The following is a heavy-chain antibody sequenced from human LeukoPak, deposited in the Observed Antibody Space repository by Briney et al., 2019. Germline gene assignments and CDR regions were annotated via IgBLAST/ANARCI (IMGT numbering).Heavy chain of an antibody. V-gene: IGHV3-7*01. Sequence: GGSLRLSCAVSGFTFTNDWMSWVRQAPGKGLEWVAMIKRNGGEKYYVDSVKGRFTISRDNAKNSLYLQMNSLRAEDTAVYFCAAVDTATLRGNYYWGQGTLVTVSS. CDR3: AAVDTATLRGNYY. CDR1: GFTFTNDW. D-gene: IGHD5-18*01. CDR2: IKRNGGEK. J-gene: IGHJ4*02.